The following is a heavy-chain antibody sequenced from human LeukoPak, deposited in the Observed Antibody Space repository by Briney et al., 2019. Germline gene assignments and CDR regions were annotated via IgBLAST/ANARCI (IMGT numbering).Heavy chain of an antibody. D-gene: IGHD3-10*01. J-gene: IGHJ5*02. CDR3: ARDAYGSGSYGYNWFDP. CDR2: ISSSSSYI. Sequence: GGSLRLSCAASGFTFDDYTMHWVRQAPGKGLEWVSSISSSSSYIYYADSVKGRFTISRDNAKNSLYLQMNSLRAEDTAVYYCARDAYGSGSYGYNWFDPWGQGTLVTVSS. V-gene: IGHV3-21*01. CDR1: GFTFDDYT.